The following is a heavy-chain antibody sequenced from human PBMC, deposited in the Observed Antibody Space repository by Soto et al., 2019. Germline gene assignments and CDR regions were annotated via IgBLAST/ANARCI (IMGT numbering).Heavy chain of an antibody. CDR1: GFTFSNAW. J-gene: IGHJ4*02. CDR2: IKSKTDGGTT. Sequence: EVQLVESGGGLVKPGGSLRLSCAASGFTFSNAWMNWVRQAPGKGLEWVGRIKSKTDGGTTAYAAPVKGRFTISRDESKNALYLQMNSLKAEDTAVYYCTTDPWGIAAGANAFDYWGQGTLVTVSS. V-gene: IGHV3-15*07. CDR3: TTDPWGIAAGANAFDY. D-gene: IGHD6-13*01.